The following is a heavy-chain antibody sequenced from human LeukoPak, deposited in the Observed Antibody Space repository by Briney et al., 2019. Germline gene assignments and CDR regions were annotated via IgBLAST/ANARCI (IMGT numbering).Heavy chain of an antibody. CDR1: GYTFTGYY. D-gene: IGHD1-14*01. V-gene: IGHV1-2*02. CDR3: ARNPPGFNWFDP. J-gene: IGHJ5*02. CDR2: INPNSGGT. Sequence: ASVKVSCKASGYTFTGYYMHWVRQAPGQGLEWMGWINPNSGGTNYAQKFQGRVTMTRDTSISTAYMELSRLRSDDTAVYYCARNPPGFNWFDPWGQGTLVTVSS.